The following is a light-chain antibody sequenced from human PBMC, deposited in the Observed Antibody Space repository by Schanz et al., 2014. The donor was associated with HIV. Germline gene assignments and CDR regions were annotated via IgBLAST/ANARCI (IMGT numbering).Light chain of an antibody. V-gene: IGKV3-20*01. Sequence: TVLTQSPGTLSLSPGERATLSCRASQSVSSSYLAWYQQKPGQAPRLVIYATSTRAAGIPDRFSGTGSGTDFTLTISRLEPEDFAVYYCQQYHTSPSTFGGGTKVEIK. CDR3: QQYHTSPST. J-gene: IGKJ4*01. CDR1: QSVSSSY. CDR2: ATS.